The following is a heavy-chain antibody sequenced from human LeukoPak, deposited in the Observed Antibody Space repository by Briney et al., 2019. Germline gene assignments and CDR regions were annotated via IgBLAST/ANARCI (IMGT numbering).Heavy chain of an antibody. CDR3: ARDYYDILTGYSLFDY. CDR1: GGSISSSNW. CDR2: IYHSGST. V-gene: IGHV4-4*02. D-gene: IGHD3-9*01. J-gene: IGHJ4*02. Sequence: SETLSLTCAVSGGSISSSNWWSWVRQPPGKGLEWIGEIYHSGSTNYNPSLKSRVTISVDKSKNQFSLKLSSVTAADTAVYYCARDYYDILTGYSLFDYWGQGTLVTVS.